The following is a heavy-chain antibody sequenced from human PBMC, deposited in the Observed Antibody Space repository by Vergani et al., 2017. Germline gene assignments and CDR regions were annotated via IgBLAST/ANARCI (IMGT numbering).Heavy chain of an antibody. CDR2: IIPILGIA. J-gene: IGHJ6*03. V-gene: IGHV1-69*09. Sequence: QLVQSGPEVKKPGTSVKVSCKASGGTFSSYTISWVRQAPGQGLEWMGRIIPILGIANYAQKFQGRVTITADKSTSTAYMELSSLRSEDTAVYYCARGSAVDILTGYYYYYMDVWGKGTTVTVSS. D-gene: IGHD3-9*01. CDR1: GGTFSSYT. CDR3: ARGSAVDILTGYYYYYMDV.